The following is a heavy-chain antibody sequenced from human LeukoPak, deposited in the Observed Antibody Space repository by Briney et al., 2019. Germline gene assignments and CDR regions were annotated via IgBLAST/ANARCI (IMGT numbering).Heavy chain of an antibody. CDR2: INPNSGGT. J-gene: IGHJ4*02. V-gene: IGHV1-2*02. Sequence: GASVKVSCKASGYTFTGYYMHWVRQAPGQGLEWMGWINPNSGGTNYAQKFQGRVTMTRDTSISTAYMELSRLRSDDTAVYYCARARHLAYCGGDCSYYFDYWGQGTLVTVSS. D-gene: IGHD2-21*02. CDR1: GYTFTGYY. CDR3: ARARHLAYCGGDCSYYFDY.